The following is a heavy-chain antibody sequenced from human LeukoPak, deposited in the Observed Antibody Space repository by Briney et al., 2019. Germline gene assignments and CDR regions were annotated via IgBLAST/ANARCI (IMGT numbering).Heavy chain of an antibody. CDR1: GISLGTYA. Sequence: GSLRLSCAASGISLGTYAMGWVRQGPGKGLEWVSAISGTGVNIDYADSVKGRYTISRDNSKNMLYLQMRSLRAEDTAVYYCAKAPGYGSESPFDLWGQGTLVTVSS. CDR3: AKAPGYGSESPFDL. D-gene: IGHD3-10*01. CDR2: ISGTGVNI. J-gene: IGHJ4*02. V-gene: IGHV3-23*01.